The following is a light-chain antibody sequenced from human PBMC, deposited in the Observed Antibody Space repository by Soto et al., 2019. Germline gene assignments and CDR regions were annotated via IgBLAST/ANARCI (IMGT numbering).Light chain of an antibody. V-gene: IGLV2-14*03. CDR3: SSYTSSSTHV. Sequence: QSVLIQPPSVSGSPGQSVTMSCTATSSDVENFDSVSWYQHHAGTVPKTMIYNVSNRPSGVSTRFSGSKSGNTASLTISGLQAEDEADYYCSSYTSSSTHVFGSGTKVTVL. CDR2: NVS. CDR1: SSDVENFDS. J-gene: IGLJ1*01.